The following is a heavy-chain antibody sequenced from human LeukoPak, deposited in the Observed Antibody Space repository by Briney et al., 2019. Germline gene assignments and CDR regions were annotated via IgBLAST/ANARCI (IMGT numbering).Heavy chain of an antibody. CDR2: INPSGDDP. Sequence: ASVKVSCKASGYTLTAYNLHWVRQAPGQGLEWLGMINPSGDDPKYAQRLQGRITVTRDTSTRVVYMEMSSLTSEDTSVYYCATSSTGQLLMSYWGQGTLVTVSS. D-gene: IGHD2-2*01. J-gene: IGHJ4*02. V-gene: IGHV1-46*01. CDR1: GYTLTAYN. CDR3: ATSSTGQLLMSY.